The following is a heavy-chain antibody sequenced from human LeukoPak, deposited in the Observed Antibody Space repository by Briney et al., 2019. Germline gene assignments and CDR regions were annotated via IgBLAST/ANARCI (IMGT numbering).Heavy chain of an antibody. D-gene: IGHD3-3*01. Sequence: GGSARLSCAASGFTFRSTVMTWVRQAPGKGLQWVSTISPDGAYIYYADSLRGRFTMSRDNSENTLYLQMTSLRVEDTAIYYCVKRFLESIVSEQWGQGTLVTVSS. V-gene: IGHV3-23*01. CDR3: VKRFLESIVSEQ. CDR2: ISPDGAYI. CDR1: GFTFRSTV. J-gene: IGHJ4*02.